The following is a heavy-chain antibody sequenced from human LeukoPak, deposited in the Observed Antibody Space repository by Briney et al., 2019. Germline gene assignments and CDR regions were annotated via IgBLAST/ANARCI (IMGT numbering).Heavy chain of an antibody. J-gene: IGHJ3*02. CDR2: ISGSGGST. D-gene: IGHD1-26*01. V-gene: IGHV3-23*01. Sequence: GGSLRLSCAASGFTFNTYWMSWVRQAPGKGLEWVSAISGSGGSTYYADSVKGRFTISRDNSKNTLYLQMNSLRAEDTAVYYCAKESGSYWHADAFDIWGQGTMVTVSS. CDR3: AKESGSYWHADAFDI. CDR1: GFTFNTYW.